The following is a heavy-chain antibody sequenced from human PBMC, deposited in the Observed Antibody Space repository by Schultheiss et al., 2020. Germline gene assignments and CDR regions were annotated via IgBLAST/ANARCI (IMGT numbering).Heavy chain of an antibody. J-gene: IGHJ4*02. V-gene: IGHV4-31*03. CDR2: IYYSGST. Sequence: SETLSLTCTVSGGSISSGGYYWSWIRQHPGKGLEWIGYIYYSGSTYYNPSLKSRVTISVDTSKNQFSLKLSSVTAADTAVYYCAREGPRIAAAAGPCGFDYWGQGTLVTVSS. CDR3: AREGPRIAAAAGPCGFDY. CDR1: GGSISSGGYY. D-gene: IGHD6-13*01.